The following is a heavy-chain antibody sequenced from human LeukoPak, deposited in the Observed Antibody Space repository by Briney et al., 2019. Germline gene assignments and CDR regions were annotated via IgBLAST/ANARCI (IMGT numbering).Heavy chain of an antibody. CDR1: GFTFSSYS. V-gene: IGHV3-21*01. CDR2: ISSSSSYI. CDR3: ARDSEGDTYYYDSSGLSGTDY. J-gene: IGHJ4*02. D-gene: IGHD3-22*01. Sequence: GGSLRLSCAASGFTFSSYSMNWVRQAPGKGLEWVSPISSSSSYIYYADSVKGRFTISRDNAKNSLYLQMNSLRAEDTAVYYCARDSEGDTYYYDSSGLSGTDYWGQGTLVTVSS.